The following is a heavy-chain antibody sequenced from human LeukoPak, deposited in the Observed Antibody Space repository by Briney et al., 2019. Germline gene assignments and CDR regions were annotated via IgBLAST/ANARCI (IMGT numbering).Heavy chain of an antibody. CDR1: GFTFSSYA. V-gene: IGHV3-23*01. Sequence: GGSLRLSCAASGFTFSSYAMSWVCQAPGKGLEWVSGISGSGGSTYYTDSVKGRFNISRDNSKNTLYLQMNSLRAEDTAVYYCAKDSYGMDVWGQGTTVTVSS. CDR3: AKDSYGMDV. CDR2: ISGSGGST. J-gene: IGHJ6*02.